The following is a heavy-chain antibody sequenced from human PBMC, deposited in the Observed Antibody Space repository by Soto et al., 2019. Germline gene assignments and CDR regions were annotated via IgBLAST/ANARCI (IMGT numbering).Heavy chain of an antibody. CDR1: GYTFTNYA. V-gene: IGHV1-3*01. CDR3: ARGGSLYWYFDL. CDR2: INAGNGNT. J-gene: IGHJ2*01. D-gene: IGHD1-26*01. Sequence: GASVKVPCKASGYTFTNYAMHWVRQAPGQRLEWMGWINAGNGNTKYSQKFQGRVTITRDTSASTAYMELSSLRSEDTAVYYCARGGSLYWYFDLWGRGTLVTVSS.